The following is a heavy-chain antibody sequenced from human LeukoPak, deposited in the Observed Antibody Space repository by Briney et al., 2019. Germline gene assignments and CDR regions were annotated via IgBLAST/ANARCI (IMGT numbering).Heavy chain of an antibody. Sequence: ASVKVSCKASGYTFTSYAMHWVRQAPGQRLEWMGWINAGNGNTKYSQKFQGRVTMTRNTSISTAYMELSSLRSEDTAVYYCARVTTVTFYYYYYGMDVWGQGTTVTVSS. CDR3: ARVTTVTFYYYYYGMDV. CDR1: GYTFTSYA. V-gene: IGHV1-3*01. D-gene: IGHD4-17*01. J-gene: IGHJ6*02. CDR2: INAGNGNT.